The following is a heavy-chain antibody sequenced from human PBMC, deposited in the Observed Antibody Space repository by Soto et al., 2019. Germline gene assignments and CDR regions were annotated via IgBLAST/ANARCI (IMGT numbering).Heavy chain of an antibody. V-gene: IGHV3-23*01. CDR2: TSASGGTT. D-gene: IGHD6-13*01. CDR1: GFTFGSYA. J-gene: IGHJ4*02. CDR3: AKAKYSSSWWAVDY. Sequence: GGSLRLSCAASGFTFGSYAMSWVRQAPGKGLEWVSSTSASGGTTYYADSVKGRFTISRDNSKNILYLEMNSLRAEDTAVYYCAKAKYSSSWWAVDYWGQGTLVTVSS.